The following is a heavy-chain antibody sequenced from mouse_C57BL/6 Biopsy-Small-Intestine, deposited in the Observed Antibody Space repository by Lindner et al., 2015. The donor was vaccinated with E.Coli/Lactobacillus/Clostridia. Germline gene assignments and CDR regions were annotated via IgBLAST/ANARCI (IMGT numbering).Heavy chain of an antibody. CDR3: ATYDGYWAWFAY. J-gene: IGHJ3*01. V-gene: IGHV1-20*01. Sequence: MQLQESGPELVKPGTSVKISCKASDFSFTGYLMNWVKQSHGKSLEWIGHINPYNGDTFYNQKFKGKATLTVDKSSSTVHMELRSLTSEDSAVYYCATYDGYWAWFAYWGQGTLVTVSA. D-gene: IGHD2-3*01. CDR2: INPYNGDT. CDR1: DFSFTGYL.